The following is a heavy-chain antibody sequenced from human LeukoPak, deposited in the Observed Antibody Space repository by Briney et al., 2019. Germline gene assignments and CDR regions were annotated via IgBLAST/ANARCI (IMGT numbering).Heavy chain of an antibody. CDR1: GGSISSYY. CDR3: ARNVGRWFDP. D-gene: IGHD1-26*01. V-gene: IGHV4-59*01. J-gene: IGHJ5*02. CDR2: IYYTGST. Sequence: PSETLSLTCTVSGGSISSYYWSWIRQPPGKGLEWIGYIYYTGSTNYNPSLMSRVTISVVTSKNQFSLKLSSVTAADTAVYYCARNVGRWFDPWGQGTLVTVSS.